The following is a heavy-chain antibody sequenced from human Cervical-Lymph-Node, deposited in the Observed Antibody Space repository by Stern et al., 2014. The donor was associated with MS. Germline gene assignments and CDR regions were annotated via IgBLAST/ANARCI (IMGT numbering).Heavy chain of an antibody. CDR3: ARERWLDYYYGMDV. Sequence: VHLVESGAEVKKPGSSVKVSCKASGGTFSSYTISWVRQAPGQGLEWMGRIIPILGIANYAQKFQGRVTITADKSTSTAYMELSSLRSEDTAVYYCARERWLDYYYGMDVWGQGTTVTVSS. CDR2: IIPILGIA. D-gene: IGHD4-23*01. CDR1: GGTFSSYT. V-gene: IGHV1-69*09. J-gene: IGHJ6*02.